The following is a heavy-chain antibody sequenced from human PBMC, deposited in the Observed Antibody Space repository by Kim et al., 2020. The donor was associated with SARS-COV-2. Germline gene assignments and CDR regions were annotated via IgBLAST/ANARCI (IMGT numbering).Heavy chain of an antibody. Sequence: ASVKVSCKASGYTFTGYYMHWVRQAPGQGLEWMGWINPNSGGPNYAQKFQGRVTMTRDTSISTAYMELSRLRSDDTAVYYCARVGTIFGVVPPYYGMDVWGQGTTVTVSS. CDR1: GYTFTGYY. D-gene: IGHD3-3*01. J-gene: IGHJ6*02. CDR3: ARVGTIFGVVPPYYGMDV. CDR2: INPNSGGP. V-gene: IGHV1-2*02.